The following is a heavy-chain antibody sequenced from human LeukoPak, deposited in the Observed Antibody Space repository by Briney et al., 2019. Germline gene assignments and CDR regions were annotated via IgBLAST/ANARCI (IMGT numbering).Heavy chain of an antibody. J-gene: IGHJ4*02. Sequence: GGSLRLSCAASGFTFSSFALSCVRQAPGKGLEWGSAISDSDGSPYYSNSVKGRFTISRDNSRNTLYLLMNSLRAEDTAIYYCANPHYFGSGSPDYWGQGTLVTVSS. CDR3: ANPHYFGSGSPDY. V-gene: IGHV3-23*01. CDR2: ISDSDGSP. CDR1: GFTFSSFA. D-gene: IGHD3-10*01.